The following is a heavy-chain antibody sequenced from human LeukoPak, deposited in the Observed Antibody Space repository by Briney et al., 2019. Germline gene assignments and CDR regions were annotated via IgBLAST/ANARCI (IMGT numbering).Heavy chain of an antibody. CDR1: GYTFTGCY. CDR2: INPNNGDT. Sequence: ASVKVSCKASGYTFTGCYMHWVRQAPGQGLEWMGWINPNNGDTHYAQKFQGTVTMTRDTSISTAYMELSSLRSDDTAVYYCASGVAGVYFYYYMGVWGKGTTVTVSS. V-gene: IGHV1-2*02. J-gene: IGHJ6*03. CDR3: ASGVAGVYFYYYMGV. D-gene: IGHD1-14*01.